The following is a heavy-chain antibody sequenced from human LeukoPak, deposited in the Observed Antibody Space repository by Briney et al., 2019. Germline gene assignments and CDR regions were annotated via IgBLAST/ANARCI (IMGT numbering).Heavy chain of an antibody. CDR2: IYYSGST. J-gene: IGHJ4*02. CDR3: ARHVGCSGGSCPIHYFDY. D-gene: IGHD2-15*01. CDR1: GGSISSYY. V-gene: IGHV4-59*08. Sequence: SETLSLTCTVSGGSISSYYWSWIRQPPGKGLEWIGYIYYSGSTNYNPSLKSRVTISVDTSKNQFSLKLSSVTAADTAVYYCARHVGCSGGSCPIHYFDYWAREPWSPSPQ.